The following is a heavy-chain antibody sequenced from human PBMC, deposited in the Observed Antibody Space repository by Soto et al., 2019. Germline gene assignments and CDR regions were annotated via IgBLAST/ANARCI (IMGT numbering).Heavy chain of an antibody. J-gene: IGHJ5*02. CDR2: INPSGGST. V-gene: IGHV1-46*01. Sequence: ASVKVSCKASGYTFTSYYMHWVRQAPGQGLEWMGIINPSGGSTSYAQKFQGRVTMTRDTSTSTVHMELSSLRSEDTAVYYCARGTRITIFGVAKKHNWFDPWGQGTLVTVS. D-gene: IGHD3-3*01. CDR1: GYTFTSYY. CDR3: ARGTRITIFGVAKKHNWFDP.